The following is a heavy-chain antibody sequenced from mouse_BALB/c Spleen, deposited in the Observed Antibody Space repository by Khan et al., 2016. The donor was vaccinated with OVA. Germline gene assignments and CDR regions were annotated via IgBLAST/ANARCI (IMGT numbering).Heavy chain of an antibody. J-gene: IGHJ1*01. CDR3: ARSASYWFFDV. V-gene: IGHV9-3-1*01. Sequence: QIQLVQSGPELKKPGETVKISCKASGYTFTNYGMNWVKQAPGKGVKWMGWINTYTGEPTYADDFKGRFAFSLETSANTAYLQINNLKNEDTATYFCARSASYWFFDVWGAGTTVTVPS. CDR2: INTYTGEP. CDR1: GYTFTNYG. D-gene: IGHD6-1*01.